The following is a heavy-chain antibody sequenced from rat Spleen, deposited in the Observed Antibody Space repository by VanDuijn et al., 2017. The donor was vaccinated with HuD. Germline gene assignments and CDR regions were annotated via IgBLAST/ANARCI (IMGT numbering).Heavy chain of an antibody. CDR3: ARWKYTTDWFAY. CDR1: GFSLTSYS. J-gene: IGHJ3*01. D-gene: IGHD1-6*01. CDR2: MWYDGDT. V-gene: IGHV2-34*01. Sequence: QVQLRESGPGLVQPSETLSLTCTVSGFSLTSYSVSWVRQPSGKGPEWMGRMWYDGDTAYNSALKSRLSISRDTSKNQVFLKMNSLQIEDTAMYFCARWKYTTDWFAYWGQGTLVTVSS.